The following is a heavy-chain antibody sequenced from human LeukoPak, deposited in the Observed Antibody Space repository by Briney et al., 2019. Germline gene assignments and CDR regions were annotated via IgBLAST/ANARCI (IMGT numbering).Heavy chain of an antibody. CDR2: IYSGGST. V-gene: IGHV3-66*01. CDR3: AKDLRSTLWLPY. Sequence: GGSLRLSCAASGFTVSSNYMSWVRQAPGKGLEWVSVIYSGGSTYYADSVKGRFTISRDNSKNTLYLQMNSLRAEDTAVYYCAKDLRSTLWLPYWGQGTLVTVSS. D-gene: IGHD3-10*01. J-gene: IGHJ4*02. CDR1: GFTVSSNY.